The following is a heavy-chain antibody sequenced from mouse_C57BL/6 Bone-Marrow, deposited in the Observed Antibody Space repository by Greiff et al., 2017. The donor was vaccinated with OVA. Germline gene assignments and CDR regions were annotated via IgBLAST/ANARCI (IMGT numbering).Heavy chain of an antibody. Sequence: VQLQQSGAELVRPGASVTLSCKASGYTFTDYEMHWVKQTPVHGLEWIGAIDPETGGTAYNQKFKGKAILTADKSSSTAYMELRSLTSEDSAVYYCNYDSGSSPWDFGVWGTGATVTFSS. V-gene: IGHV1-15*01. CDR3: NYDSGSSPWDFGV. J-gene: IGHJ1*03. CDR2: IDPETGGT. D-gene: IGHD1-1*01. CDR1: GYTFTDYE.